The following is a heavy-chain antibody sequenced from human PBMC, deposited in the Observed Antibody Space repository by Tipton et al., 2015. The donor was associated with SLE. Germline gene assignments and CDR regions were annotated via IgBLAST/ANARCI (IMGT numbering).Heavy chain of an antibody. CDR2: IRFDRDHQ. J-gene: IGHJ4*02. Sequence: SLRLSCATSGFTFSTSNMHWVRQAPGKGLEWVSLIRFDRDHQYNADSVKDRFAISRDNTKKTLYLQMNSLRAEDTAVYYCAKRHSSSRRPVDYWGQGTLVTVSS. CDR1: GFTFSTSN. V-gene: IGHV3-33*03. CDR3: AKRHSSSRRPVDY. D-gene: IGHD6-6*01.